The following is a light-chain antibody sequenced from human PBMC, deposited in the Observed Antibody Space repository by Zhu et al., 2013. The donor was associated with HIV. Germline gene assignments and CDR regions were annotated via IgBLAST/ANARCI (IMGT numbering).Light chain of an antibody. CDR3: QSYDSSLSSYV. J-gene: IGLJ1*01. CDR1: SSNIGAGYD. CDR2: SNI. V-gene: IGLV1-40*01. Sequence: QSVLTQPPSVSGAPGQTVTISCSGNSSNIGAGYDVHWYQQFPGRAPKLLIYSNINRPSGIPDRFSGSKSGTSASLAITGLQAEDEAEYYCQSYDSSLSSYVFGSGTKVTV.